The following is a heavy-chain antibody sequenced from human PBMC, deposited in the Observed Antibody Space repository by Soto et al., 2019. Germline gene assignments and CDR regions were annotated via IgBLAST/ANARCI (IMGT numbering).Heavy chain of an antibody. CDR2: FYYDVST. J-gene: IGHJ4*01. Sequence: SETLSLTCTVSGVSIISSNQYWSWIRQSPGKGLEWIATFYYDVSTHYNPSLNSRVATSLAPSKNQFSLRLDSVTAADTAFYYCARHAIGHWLVRYFDYWGQGTLVTVSS. CDR1: GVSIISSNQY. D-gene: IGHD6-19*01. V-gene: IGHV4-39*01. CDR3: ARHAIGHWLVRYFDY.